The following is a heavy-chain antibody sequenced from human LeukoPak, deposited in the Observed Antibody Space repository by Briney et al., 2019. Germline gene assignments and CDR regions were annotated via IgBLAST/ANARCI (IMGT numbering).Heavy chain of an antibody. Sequence: PSETLSLTCAVYGGSFSGYFWSWIRQPPGKGLEWIGDINHNGGTNYNPSLKSRVTISVDTSKNQFSLKMSSVTAADTAVYYCARRGWHGVNPWGQGTLVTVSS. D-gene: IGHD6-19*01. J-gene: IGHJ5*02. V-gene: IGHV4-34*01. CDR3: ARRGWHGVNP. CDR1: GGSFSGYF. CDR2: INHNGGT.